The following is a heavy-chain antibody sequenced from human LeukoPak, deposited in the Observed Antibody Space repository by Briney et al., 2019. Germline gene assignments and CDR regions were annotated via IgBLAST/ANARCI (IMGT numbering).Heavy chain of an antibody. V-gene: IGHV1-46*01. J-gene: IGHJ6*03. CDR2: IDPSGGST. D-gene: IGHD4-11*01. CDR1: GYTFTSYY. Sequence: ASVKVSCKASGYTFTSYYMHWLRQAPGQGLEWMGIIDPSGGSTTYAQKFQGRVTMTRDTSTSTVYMELSSLRSEDTAVYYCARVHSIPVLDYYYYMDVWGNGTTVTVSS. CDR3: ARVHSIPVLDYYYYMDV.